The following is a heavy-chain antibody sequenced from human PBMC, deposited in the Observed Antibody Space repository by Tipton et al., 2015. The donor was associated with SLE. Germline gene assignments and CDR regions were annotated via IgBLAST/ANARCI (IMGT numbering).Heavy chain of an antibody. CDR1: GDSISSAPSSGSYY. CDR3: ARANLHESLVDWYFDL. CDR2: IYTSGST. V-gene: IGHV4-61*02. D-gene: IGHD3-16*02. Sequence: TLSLTCTVSGDSISSAPSSGSYYWNWIRQPAGKGLEWIGRIYTSGSTNYNPSLKSRLTISVDTSENQFSLKLDSVTAADTAVYYCARANLHESLVDWYFDLWGRGTLVTVSS. J-gene: IGHJ2*01.